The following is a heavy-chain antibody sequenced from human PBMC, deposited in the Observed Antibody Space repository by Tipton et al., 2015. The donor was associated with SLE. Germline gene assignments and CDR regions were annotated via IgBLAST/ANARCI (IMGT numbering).Heavy chain of an antibody. CDR3: ATEVLPAAAFDY. CDR1: GGSISSGDYY. CDR2: ISYSGST. J-gene: IGHJ4*02. Sequence: TLSLTCTVSGGSISSGDYYWSWIRQPPGKGLEWIGYISYSGSTYYNPSLKSRVTISVDTSKNQFSLKLSSVTAADTAVYYCATEVLPAAAFDYWGQGTLVTVSS. D-gene: IGHD2-2*01. V-gene: IGHV4-30-4*01.